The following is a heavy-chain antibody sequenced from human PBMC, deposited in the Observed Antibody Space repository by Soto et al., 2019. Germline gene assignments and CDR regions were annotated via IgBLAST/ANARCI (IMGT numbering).Heavy chain of an antibody. CDR2: VYYTGGT. CDR1: SGPSSSHN. D-gene: IGHD4-17*01. V-gene: IGHV4-59*08. Sequence: QVHVQQSGPGLVKPSETLSLSCTVSSGPSSSHNWGWIRQPPGRGLEWIGYVYYTGGTSYNPSLKSRVTTSAATSTNPISLTLSSLTAADTAVYYCVRQGLDYLHGLVDVWGQGTTVSVSS. J-gene: IGHJ6*02. CDR3: VRQGLDYLHGLVDV.